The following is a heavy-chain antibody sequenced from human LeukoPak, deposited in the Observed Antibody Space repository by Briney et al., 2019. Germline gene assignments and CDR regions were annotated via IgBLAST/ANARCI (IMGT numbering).Heavy chain of an antibody. J-gene: IGHJ4*02. D-gene: IGHD2-21*02. CDR2: INHSGST. CDR1: GGSFSGYY. CDR3: ARAFTADY. V-gene: IGHV4-34*01. Sequence: SETLSLTCAVYGGSFSGYYWSWIRQPPGKGPEWIGEINHSGSTNYNPSLKSRVTISVDTSKNQFSLKLSSVTAADTAVYYCARAFTADYWGQGTLVTVSS.